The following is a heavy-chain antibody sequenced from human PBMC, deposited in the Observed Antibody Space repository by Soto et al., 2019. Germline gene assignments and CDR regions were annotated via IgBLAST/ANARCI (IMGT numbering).Heavy chain of an antibody. Sequence: ASVKVSCKASGYTFTGYYMHWVRQAPGQGLEWMGWINPNSGGTNYAQKFQGRVTMTRDTSISTAYMELSRLRSDDTAVYYCARASPPSGDYDSRSHPKKFDYWGQGALVTVSS. D-gene: IGHD3-22*01. CDR2: INPNSGGT. CDR3: ARASPPSGDYDSRSHPKKFDY. CDR1: GYTFTGYY. J-gene: IGHJ4*02. V-gene: IGHV1-2*02.